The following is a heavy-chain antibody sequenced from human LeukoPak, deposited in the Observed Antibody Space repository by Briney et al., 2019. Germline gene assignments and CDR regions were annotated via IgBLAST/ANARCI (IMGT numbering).Heavy chain of an antibody. CDR3: ANERGYSGYDWDY. Sequence: PGGSLRLSCVASEFTFSSYAMSWVRQAPGKGLEWVSAISGSGGSTYYADSVKGRFTISRDNSKNTLYLQMNSLRAEDTAVYYCANERGYSGYDWDYWGQGTLVTVSS. D-gene: IGHD5-12*01. J-gene: IGHJ4*02. CDR2: ISGSGGST. V-gene: IGHV3-23*01. CDR1: EFTFSSYA.